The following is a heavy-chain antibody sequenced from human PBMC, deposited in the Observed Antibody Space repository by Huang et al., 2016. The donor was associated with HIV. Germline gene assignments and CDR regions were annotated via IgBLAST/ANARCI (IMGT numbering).Heavy chain of an antibody. CDR1: GGSFSGCY. Sequence: QVQLHQWGAGLLKPSETLSLTCAVYGGSFSGCYWSWLRQPPGKGREGIGESSHSGSTNYNPSLKRRVTISEETSKNQFSLKLSSVTAADTAVYYCARAPHYGSGSYYYWGQGTLVTVSS. CDR2: SSHSGST. D-gene: IGHD3-10*01. CDR3: ARAPHYGSGSYYY. V-gene: IGHV4-34*01. J-gene: IGHJ4*02.